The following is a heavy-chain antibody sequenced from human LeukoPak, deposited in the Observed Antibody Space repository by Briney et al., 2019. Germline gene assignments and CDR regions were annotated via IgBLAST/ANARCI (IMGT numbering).Heavy chain of an antibody. V-gene: IGHV3-30*18. D-gene: IGHD3-9*01. Sequence: GGSLRLSCAASGFTFNSYGMHWVRQAPGKGLEWVAVISYDGSNKYYADSVKGRFTISRDNSKNTLYLQMNSLRAEDTAVYYCAKDYDILTGFCWGQGTLVTVSS. CDR2: ISYDGSNK. CDR3: AKDYDILTGFC. CDR1: GFTFNSYG. J-gene: IGHJ4*02.